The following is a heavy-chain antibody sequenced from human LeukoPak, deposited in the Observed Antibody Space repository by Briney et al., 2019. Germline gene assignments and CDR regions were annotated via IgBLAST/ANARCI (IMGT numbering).Heavy chain of an antibody. J-gene: IGHJ3*02. CDR3: AKWAELRYFDWLLDAFDI. Sequence: PGGSLRLSCAASGFTFSSYGMSWVRQAPGKGLEWVSGISGSGGSTYYADSVKGRFTISRDNFKNTLYLQMNSLRAEDTALYYCAKWAELRYFDWLLDAFDIWGQGTKVTVSS. V-gene: IGHV3-23*01. CDR2: ISGSGGST. CDR1: GFTFSSYG. D-gene: IGHD3-9*01.